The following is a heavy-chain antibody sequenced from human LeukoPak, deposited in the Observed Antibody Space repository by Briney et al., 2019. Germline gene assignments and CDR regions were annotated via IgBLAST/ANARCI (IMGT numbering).Heavy chain of an antibody. CDR3: ARDEGGSGSYYAPSNWFDP. V-gene: IGHV3-7*03. CDR1: GFTFSTYW. Sequence: GGSLRLSCSASGFTFSTYWMTWVRQAPGKGLEWVANIKQDGSEKYYVDSVKGRFTISRDNAKNSLYLQMNSLGADDTAVYYCARDEGGSGSYYAPSNWFDPWGQGTLVTVSS. J-gene: IGHJ5*02. D-gene: IGHD3-10*01. CDR2: IKQDGSEK.